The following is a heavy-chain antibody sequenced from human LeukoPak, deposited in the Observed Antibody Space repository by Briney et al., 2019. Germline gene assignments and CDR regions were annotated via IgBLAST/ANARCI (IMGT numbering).Heavy chain of an antibody. V-gene: IGHV4-59*01. Sequence: KPSETRSLTCTVSGGSISGYYWSWIRQPPGKGLEWIGSIYYRGNTNYNPSLKSRVTISVDTSKYQFSLKLRSVTTADTAVYYCARAPDGYNLGGDYWGQGTLVTVSS. CDR1: GGSISGYY. CDR2: IYYRGNT. D-gene: IGHD5-24*01. CDR3: ARAPDGYNLGGDY. J-gene: IGHJ4*02.